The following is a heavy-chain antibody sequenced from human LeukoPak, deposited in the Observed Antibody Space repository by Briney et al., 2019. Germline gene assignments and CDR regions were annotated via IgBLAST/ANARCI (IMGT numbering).Heavy chain of an antibody. CDR1: GGSVSDYH. Sequence: SETLSLTCTISGGSVSDYHWSWNRPSPGKGLEWFGYIYYTGSTSYNTSLKSRVTISVDTSKYQSSLKLSSVTAADTAMYYYAANSADQNTLGSSYKDWGQGTLVTVSS. CDR2: IYYTGST. D-gene: IGHD3-10*01. J-gene: IGHJ4*02. CDR3: AANSADQNTLGSSYKD. V-gene: IGHV4-59*08.